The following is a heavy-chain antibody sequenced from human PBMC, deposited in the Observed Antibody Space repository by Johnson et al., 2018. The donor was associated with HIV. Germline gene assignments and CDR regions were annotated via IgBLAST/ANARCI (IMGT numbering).Heavy chain of an antibody. CDR2: ISFDGSNK. J-gene: IGHJ3*02. Sequence: TFSSYAMHWVRQAPGKGLEWLAFISFDGSNKYFGDSVEGRFDISRENSKNTLYLQMNSLRAEDTAVYYCAKARGYDPYDAFDIWGQGTMVTVSS. V-gene: IGHV3-30*18. CDR3: AKARGYDPYDAFDI. D-gene: IGHD5-12*01. CDR1: TFSSYA.